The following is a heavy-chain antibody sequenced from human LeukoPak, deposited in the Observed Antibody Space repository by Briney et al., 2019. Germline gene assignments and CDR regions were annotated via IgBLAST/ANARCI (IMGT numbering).Heavy chain of an antibody. CDR1: GGSISSSSYY. CDR3: ARLSPYFDY. CDR2: IYYSGST. Sequence: SETPSLTCTVSGGSISSSSYYWGWIRQPPGKGLEWIGSIYYSGSTYYNPSLKSRVTISVDTSKNQFSLKLSSVTAADTAVYYCARLSPYFDYWGQGTLVTVSS. V-gene: IGHV4-39*01. J-gene: IGHJ4*02.